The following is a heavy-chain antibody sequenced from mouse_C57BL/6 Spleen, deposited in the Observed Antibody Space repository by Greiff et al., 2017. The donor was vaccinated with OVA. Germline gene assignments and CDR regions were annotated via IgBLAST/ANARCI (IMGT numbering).Heavy chain of an antibody. CDR2: IDPETGGT. Sequence: QVQLKESGAELVRPGASVTLSCKASGYTFTDYEMHWVKQTPVHGLEWIGAIDPETGGTAYNQKFKGKAILTADKSSSTAYMELRSLTSEDSAVYYCTRSGGLRGAWFAYWGQGTLVTVSA. CDR3: TRSGGLRGAWFAY. D-gene: IGHD2-4*01. CDR1: GYTFTDYE. V-gene: IGHV1-15*01. J-gene: IGHJ3*01.